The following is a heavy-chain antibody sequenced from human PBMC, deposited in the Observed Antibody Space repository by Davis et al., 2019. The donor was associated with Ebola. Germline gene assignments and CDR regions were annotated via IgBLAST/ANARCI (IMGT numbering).Heavy chain of an antibody. CDR2: ISSSSSYI. D-gene: IGHD6-13*01. V-gene: IGHV3-21*01. Sequence: GESLKISCAASGFTFSSYSMNWVRQAPGKGLEWVSSISSSSSYIYYADSVKGRFTISRDNAKNSLYLQMNSLRAEDTAVYYCARGAIAAAGTPFDPWGQGTLVTVSS. CDR1: GFTFSSYS. CDR3: ARGAIAAAGTPFDP. J-gene: IGHJ5*02.